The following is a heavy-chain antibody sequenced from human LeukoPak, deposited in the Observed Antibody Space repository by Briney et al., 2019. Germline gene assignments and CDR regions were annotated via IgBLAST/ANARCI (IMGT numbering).Heavy chain of an antibody. Sequence: GASVKVSCKASGGTFSSYAISWVRQAPGQGLEWMEGIIPIFGTANYAQKFQGRVTITADESTSTAYMELSSLRSEDTAVYYCASDWTYYFDYWGQGTLVTVSS. D-gene: IGHD3/OR15-3a*01. CDR3: ASDWTYYFDY. V-gene: IGHV1-69*13. CDR2: IIPIFGTA. J-gene: IGHJ4*02. CDR1: GGTFSSYA.